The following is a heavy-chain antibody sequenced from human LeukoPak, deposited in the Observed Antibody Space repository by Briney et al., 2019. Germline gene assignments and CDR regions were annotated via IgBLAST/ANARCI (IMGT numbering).Heavy chain of an antibody. CDR2: IYHGGST. CDR3: ARVGGPHITMVRGGNWFDP. J-gene: IGHJ5*02. Sequence: PSGTLSLTCAVSGGSISSSNWWSWVRQTPGKGLEWIGEIYHGGSTNYNPSLESRVTISVDKSKNQFSLKLSSVTAADTAVYYCARVGGPHITMVRGGNWFDPWGQGTLVTVSS. D-gene: IGHD3-10*01. V-gene: IGHV4-4*02. CDR1: GGSISSSNW.